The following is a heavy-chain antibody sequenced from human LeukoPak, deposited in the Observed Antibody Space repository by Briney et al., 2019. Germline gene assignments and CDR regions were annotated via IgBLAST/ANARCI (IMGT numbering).Heavy chain of an antibody. Sequence: PGGSLRLSCAASGFTFSSSWMTWVRQAPGKGLEWVANIKQDGSEKYYVDSVKGRFTISRDNAKNSLLLQMNSLRAEDTAMYYCARDPYDSNSYGAFDIWGQGTMVTVSS. CDR1: GFTFSSSW. J-gene: IGHJ3*02. D-gene: IGHD3-22*01. CDR3: ARDPYDSNSYGAFDI. V-gene: IGHV3-7*01. CDR2: IKQDGSEK.